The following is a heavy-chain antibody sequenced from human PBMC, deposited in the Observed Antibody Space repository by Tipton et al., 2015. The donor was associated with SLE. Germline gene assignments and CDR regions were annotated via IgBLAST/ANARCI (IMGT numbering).Heavy chain of an antibody. J-gene: IGHJ4*02. Sequence: TLSLTCAVSGGSISSYNWWSWVRQPPGKGLEWIGEIFYSGNTNYSPTLKSRVTISVDTSKNQFSLKLRSVTAADTAVYFCARVGLEMATIAFDYWGQGIQVTVSS. D-gene: IGHD5-24*01. V-gene: IGHV4-4*01. CDR3: ARVGLEMATIAFDY. CDR1: GGSISSYNW. CDR2: IFYSGNT.